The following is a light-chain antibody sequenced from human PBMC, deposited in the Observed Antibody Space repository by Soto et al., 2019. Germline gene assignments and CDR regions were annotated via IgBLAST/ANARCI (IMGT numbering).Light chain of an antibody. J-gene: IGKJ5*01. Sequence: DIQMTQSPSSLSASVGDRVTITCRAIQGISNYLAWYQQKPGKVPKLLIYAASALQSGVPSRFSGSGSGTDFTLTISSLQPEDVATYYCQKYNSAPPFTFGQGPRLEIK. CDR2: AAS. CDR1: QGISNY. CDR3: QKYNSAPPFT. V-gene: IGKV1-27*01.